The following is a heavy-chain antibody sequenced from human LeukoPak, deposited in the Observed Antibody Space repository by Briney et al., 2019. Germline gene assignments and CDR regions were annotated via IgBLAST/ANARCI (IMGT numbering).Heavy chain of an antibody. V-gene: IGHV3-21*01. CDR1: GFTSSNYA. CDR3: ARDRWLQSQRYFDY. D-gene: IGHD5-24*01. CDR2: ISTSSSYI. J-gene: IGHJ4*02. Sequence: GGSLRLSCAASGFTSSNYAMHWVRQAPGKGLEWVSSISTSSSYIYYVDSVKGRFTISRDNARNSLYLQMNSLRAEDTAVYYCARDRWLQSQRYFDYWGQGMLVTVSS.